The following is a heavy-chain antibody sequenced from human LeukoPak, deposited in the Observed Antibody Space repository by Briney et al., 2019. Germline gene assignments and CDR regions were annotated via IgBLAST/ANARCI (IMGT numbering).Heavy chain of an antibody. J-gene: IGHJ4*02. CDR1: GYTFTSYY. D-gene: IGHD2-2*01. Sequence: ASVKVSCKASGYTFTSYYMHWVRQAPGQGLEWMGIINPSGGSTSYAQKFQGRVTITADKSTSTAYMELSSLRSEDTAIYYCASHEEYCSSTSCYLYFDYWGQGTLVTVSS. CDR3: ASHEEYCSSTSCYLYFDY. CDR2: INPSGGST. V-gene: IGHV1-46*01.